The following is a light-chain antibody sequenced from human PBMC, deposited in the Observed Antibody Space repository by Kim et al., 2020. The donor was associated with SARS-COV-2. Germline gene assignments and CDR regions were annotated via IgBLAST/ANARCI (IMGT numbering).Light chain of an antibody. CDR1: NIGSKS. CDR2: YDS. Sequence: SYELTQPPSVSVAPGKTARITCGGNNIGSKSVHWYQQKPGQAPVLVIYYDSDRPSGIPERFSGSNSGNTATLTISRVEAGDEADYYCQVCDSGVVFVGGT. J-gene: IGLJ2*01. V-gene: IGLV3-21*04. CDR3: QVCDSGVV.